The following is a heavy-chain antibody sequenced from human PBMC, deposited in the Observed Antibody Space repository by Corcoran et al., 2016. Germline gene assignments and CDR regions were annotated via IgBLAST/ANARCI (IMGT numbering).Heavy chain of an antibody. V-gene: IGHV3-48*04. J-gene: IGHJ5*02. CDR1: GFTFSSYS. D-gene: IGHD3-16*02. CDR2: ISSISSTI. CDR3: ARANGGHYVGGSYRSNWFDP. Sequence: EVQLVESGGGLVQPGGSLRLSCAASGFTFSSYSMNWVRQAPGKGLEWVSYISSISSTIYYADSVKGRFTISRDNAKNSLYLQMNSLRAEATAGYYCARANGGHYVGGSYRSNWFDPWGQGTLVTVSS.